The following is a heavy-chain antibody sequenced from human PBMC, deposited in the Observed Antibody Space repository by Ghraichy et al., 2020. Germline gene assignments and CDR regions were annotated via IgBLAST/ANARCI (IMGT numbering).Heavy chain of an antibody. CDR3: ARAVWEYYDFWSGYYEDAFDI. CDR1: GGSISSYY. Sequence: SETLSLTCTVSGGSISSYYWSWIRQPPGKGLEWIGYIYYSGSTNYNPSLKSRVTISVDTSKNQFSLKLSSVTAADTAVYYCARAVWEYYDFWSGYYEDAFDIWGQGTMVTVSS. D-gene: IGHD3-3*01. CDR2: IYYSGST. V-gene: IGHV4-59*01. J-gene: IGHJ3*02.